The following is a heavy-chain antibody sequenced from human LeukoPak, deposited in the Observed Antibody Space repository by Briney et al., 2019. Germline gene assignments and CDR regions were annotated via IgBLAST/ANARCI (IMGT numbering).Heavy chain of an antibody. CDR1: GFTFSDYY. Sequence: GGSLRLSCAASGFTFSDYYMSWIRQAPGKGLEGVSYISSSGSTIYYADSVKGRFTISRDNAKNSLYLQMNSLRAEDTAVYYCARGGGYDILTRNAGYSDYWGQGTLVTVSS. D-gene: IGHD3-9*01. CDR3: ARGGGYDILTRNAGYSDY. CDR2: ISSSGSTI. J-gene: IGHJ4*02. V-gene: IGHV3-11*04.